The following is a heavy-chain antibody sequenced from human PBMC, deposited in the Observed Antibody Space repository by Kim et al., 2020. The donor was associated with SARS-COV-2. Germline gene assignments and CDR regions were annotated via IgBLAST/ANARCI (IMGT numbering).Heavy chain of an antibody. V-gene: IGHV4-38-2*02. CDR1: GYSIRTHHY. Sequence: SETLSLTCSVSGYSIRTHHYWGWIRQPPGKGLEWIGSIYHTGETFYNSSLTSRVTVSVDTSKNQFSLRLSSVTAADTAVYYCERPNFMDVWGQGTTVTVSS. CDR2: IYHTGET. CDR3: ERPNFMDV. J-gene: IGHJ6*02.